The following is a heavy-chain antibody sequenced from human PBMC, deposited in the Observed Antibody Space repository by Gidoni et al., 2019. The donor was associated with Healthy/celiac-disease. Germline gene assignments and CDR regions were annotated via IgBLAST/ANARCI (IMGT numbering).Heavy chain of an antibody. V-gene: IGHV3-9*01. CDR3: AKGLGLYCSSTSCLNDAFDI. D-gene: IGHD2-2*01. J-gene: IGHJ3*02. CDR2: ISWNSGSI. CDR1: GFTFDDYA. Sequence: EVQLVESGGGLVQPGRSLRLSCPASGFTFDDYAMHWVRQAPGEGLEWVSGISWNSGSIGYADSVKGRFTISRDNAKNSLYLQMNSLRAEDTALYYCAKGLGLYCSSTSCLNDAFDIWGQGTMVTVSS.